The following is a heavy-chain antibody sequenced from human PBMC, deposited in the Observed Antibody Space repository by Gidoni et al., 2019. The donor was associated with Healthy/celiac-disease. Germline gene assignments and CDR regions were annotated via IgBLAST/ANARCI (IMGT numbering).Heavy chain of an antibody. V-gene: IGHV3-23*01. CDR2: ISGSCGST. D-gene: IGHD5-18*01. J-gene: IGHJ4*02. CDR3: AKDFRYSYAWDY. Sequence: EVQLLESGGGLVQPGGSLRLSCAAAGFTFSSYAMSWVRQAPGKGLEWVSAISGSCGSTYYADSVKGRFTISRDNSKNTLYLQMNSLRAEDTAVYYCAKDFRYSYAWDYWGQGTLVTVSS. CDR1: GFTFSSYA.